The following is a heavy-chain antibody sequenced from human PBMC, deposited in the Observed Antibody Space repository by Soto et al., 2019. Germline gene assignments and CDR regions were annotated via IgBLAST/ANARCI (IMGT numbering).Heavy chain of an antibody. Sequence: SETLSLTCAVSGGSISSGGYSWSWIRQPPGKGLEWIGYIYHSGSTYYNPSLKSRVTISVDRSKNQFSLKLSSVTAADTAVYYCARATLRGVTTVGWFEPWGQGTRVIVPS. CDR2: IYHSGST. J-gene: IGHJ5*02. V-gene: IGHV4-30-2*01. CDR3: ARATLRGVTTVGWFEP. CDR1: GGSISSGGYS. D-gene: IGHD4-4*01.